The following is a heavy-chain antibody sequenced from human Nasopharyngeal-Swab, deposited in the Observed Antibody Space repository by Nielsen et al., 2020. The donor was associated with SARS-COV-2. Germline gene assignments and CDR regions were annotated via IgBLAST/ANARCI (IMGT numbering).Heavy chain of an antibody. D-gene: IGHD3-16*01. V-gene: IGHV4-59*01. Sequence: RQAPGKGLEWIGYIYYSGSTNYNPSLKSRVTISVDTSKNQFSLKLSSVTAADTAVYYCAIGGGGSYYYGTDVWGQGTTVTVSS. CDR2: IYYSGST. J-gene: IGHJ6*02. CDR3: AIGGGGSYYYGTDV.